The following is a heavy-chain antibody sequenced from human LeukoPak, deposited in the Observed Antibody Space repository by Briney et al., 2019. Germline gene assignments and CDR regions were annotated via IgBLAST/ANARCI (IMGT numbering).Heavy chain of an antibody. J-gene: IGHJ4*02. CDR1: GFTFSSYG. CDR3: TKDLQRSLDY. V-gene: IGHV3-30*02. D-gene: IGHD6-25*01. CDR2: IRYDGSNK. Sequence: GSLRLSCTASGFTFSSYGMHWVRQAPGKGLEWVAFIRYDGSNKYYADSVKGRFTISRDNSKNTLYLQMNSLRAEDTAMYYCTKDLQRSLDYWGQGTLVTVSS.